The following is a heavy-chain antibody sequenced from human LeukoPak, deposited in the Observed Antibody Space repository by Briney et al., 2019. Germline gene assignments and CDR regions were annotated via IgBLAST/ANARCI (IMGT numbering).Heavy chain of an antibody. CDR1: GYTFTGYY. Sequence: GASVKVSCKASGYTFTGYYMHWVRQAPGQGLEWMGWINPNSGGTNYAQKFQGRVTMTRDTSISTAYMELSRLRSDDTAVYYCARLGRRGYYDSSGHYGPLGAFDIWGQGTMVTVSS. CDR3: ARLGRRGYYDSSGHYGPLGAFDI. D-gene: IGHD3-22*01. CDR2: INPNSGGT. V-gene: IGHV1-2*02. J-gene: IGHJ3*02.